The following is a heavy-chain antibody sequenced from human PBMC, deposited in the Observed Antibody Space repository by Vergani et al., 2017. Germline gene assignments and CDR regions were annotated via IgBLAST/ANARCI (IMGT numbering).Heavy chain of an antibody. CDR2: ISYDGSNK. CDR1: GFTFSSYA. Sequence: VQLVESGGGVVQPGRSLRLSCAASGFTFSSYAMHWVRQAPGKGLEWVAVISYDGSNKYYADSVKGRFTISRDNSKNTLYLQMNSLRAEDTAVYYCARGYCSSTSCHDAFDIWGQGTMVTVSS. D-gene: IGHD2-2*01. J-gene: IGHJ3*02. CDR3: ARGYCSSTSCHDAFDI. V-gene: IGHV3-30-3*01.